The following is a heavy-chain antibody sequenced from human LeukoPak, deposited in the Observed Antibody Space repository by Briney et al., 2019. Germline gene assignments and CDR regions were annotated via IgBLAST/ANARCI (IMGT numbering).Heavy chain of an antibody. V-gene: IGHV4-30-2*06. CDR2: IWPSGST. CDR3: AKGTTTWIKTEAY. J-gene: IGHJ4*02. CDR1: GGSISSGPYF. D-gene: IGHD1-1*01. Sequence: PSETLSLTCSVSGGSISSGPYFWSWIRQSPGQGLEWIGYIWPSGSTNYNPSLSGRVAISLDKSRNHFTLMVTAVTAEDTALYFCAKGTTTWIKTEAYWGQGTLVTVSS.